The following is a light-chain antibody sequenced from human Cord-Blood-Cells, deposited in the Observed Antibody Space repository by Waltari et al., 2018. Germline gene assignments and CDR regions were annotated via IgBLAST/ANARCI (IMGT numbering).Light chain of an antibody. CDR1: ISDVGGYNY. J-gene: IGLJ3*02. Sequence: QAALTQPASVSGSPGQSITIPCTGTISDVGGYNYVSWYQQHPGKAPKLMIYDVSNRPSGVSNPVSGSKYTKTSSLTLSDVQAEEEADQCCRPKARSGIWVFGGGTKLTVL. CDR3: RPKARSGIWV. CDR2: DVS. V-gene: IGLV2-14*03.